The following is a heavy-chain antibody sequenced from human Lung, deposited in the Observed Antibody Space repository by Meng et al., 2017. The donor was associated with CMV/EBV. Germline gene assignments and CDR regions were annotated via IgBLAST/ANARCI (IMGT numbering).Heavy chain of an antibody. CDR1: GYTFTSYD. J-gene: IGHJ6*02. CDR3: ARVYTCRDDFWRNCYYYGMDV. V-gene: IGHV1-8*03. Sequence: ASVXVSCKASGYTFTSYDINWVRQATGQGLEWMGWMNPNSGNTGYAQKFQGRVTITRNTSISTAYMELSSLRSEDTAVYYCARVYTCRDDFWRNCYYYGMDVWXQGTTVTVFS. D-gene: IGHD3-3*01. CDR2: MNPNSGNT.